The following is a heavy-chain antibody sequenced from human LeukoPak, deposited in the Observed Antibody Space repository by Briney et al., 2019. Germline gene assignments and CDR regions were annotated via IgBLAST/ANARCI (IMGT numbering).Heavy chain of an antibody. D-gene: IGHD5-18*01. CDR1: GGSFSSGSYY. Sequence: SETLSLTCTVSGGSFSSGSYYWRWLRQPPGKGLEWFGYIYYSGSTNYNPSLKSRVTISVDTSKNQFSLKLSSVTAADTAVYYCARVGYSYGYDYWGQGTLVTVSS. CDR2: IYYSGST. J-gene: IGHJ4*02. V-gene: IGHV4-61*01. CDR3: ARVGYSYGYDY.